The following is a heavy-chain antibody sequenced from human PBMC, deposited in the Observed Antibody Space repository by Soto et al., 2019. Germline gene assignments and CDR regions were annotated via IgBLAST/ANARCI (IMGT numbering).Heavy chain of an antibody. CDR3: ARSRGYSYDIPE. D-gene: IGHD5-18*01. J-gene: IGHJ4*02. Sequence: SETLSLTCTVSGGSISSGDYYWSWIRQPPGKGLEWIGYIYYSGSTYYNPSLKSRVTISVDTSKNQFSLKLSSVTAADTAVYYCARSRGYSYDIPEWGQGTLVTVSS. CDR2: IYYSGST. CDR1: GGSISSGDYY. V-gene: IGHV4-30-4*01.